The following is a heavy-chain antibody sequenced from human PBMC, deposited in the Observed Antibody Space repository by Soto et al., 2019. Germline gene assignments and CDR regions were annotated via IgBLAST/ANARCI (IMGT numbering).Heavy chain of an antibody. V-gene: IGHV3-74*01. J-gene: IGHJ4*02. CDR3: VRGVTADY. CDR2: IKSDGSSI. CDR1: GFSFSSCW. Sequence: EVQLVESGGGFVQPGGSLRLSCAASGFSFSSCWMYWVRQAPGKGLVWVSRIKSDGSSISYADFAKGRFTMSRDNARNTLSLQMSSLRAEDTAIYYCVRGVTADYWGQGTLVTVSS.